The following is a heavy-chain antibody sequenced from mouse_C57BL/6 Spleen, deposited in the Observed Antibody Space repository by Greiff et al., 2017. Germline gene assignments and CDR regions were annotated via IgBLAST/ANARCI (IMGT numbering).Heavy chain of an antibody. Sequence: EVQVVESGPGLVKPSQSLSLTCSVTGYSITSGYYWNWIRQFPGNKLEWMGYISYDGSNNYNPSLKNRISITRDTSKNQFFLKLNSVTTEDTATYYCARDPYDYDEGFAYWGQGTLVTVSA. V-gene: IGHV3-6*01. CDR2: ISYDGSN. D-gene: IGHD2-4*01. CDR1: GYSITSGYY. J-gene: IGHJ3*01. CDR3: ARDPYDYDEGFAY.